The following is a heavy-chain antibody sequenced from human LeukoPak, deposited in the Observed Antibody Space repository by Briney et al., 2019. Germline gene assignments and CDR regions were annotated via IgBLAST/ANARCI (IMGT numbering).Heavy chain of an antibody. CDR3: ARAKTVNYYDSSGYPTD. D-gene: IGHD3-22*01. CDR1: GFTLSNAW. Sequence: GGSLRLSCAASGFTLSNAWMNWVRQTPGKGMEWVGLIKNRADGGTIDYAAPVKGRFTISRDDTKNTLFLQMNSLRAEDTAVYYCARAKTVNYYDSSGYPTDWGQGTLVTVSS. J-gene: IGHJ4*02. V-gene: IGHV3-15*01. CDR2: IKNRADGGTI.